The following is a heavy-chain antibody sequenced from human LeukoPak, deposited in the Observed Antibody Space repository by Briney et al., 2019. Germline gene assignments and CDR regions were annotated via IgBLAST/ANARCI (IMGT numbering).Heavy chain of an antibody. D-gene: IGHD6-6*01. CDR1: GFTVSSNY. V-gene: IGHV3-66*02. CDR2: IYSGGST. CDR3: ARDKSSSSFCFDY. J-gene: IGHJ4*02. Sequence: GGSLRLSCAASGFTVSSNYMSWARQAPGKGLEWVSVIYSGGSTYYADSVKGRFTISRDNSKNTLYLQMNSLRAEDTAVYYCARDKSSSSFCFDYWGQGTLVTVSS.